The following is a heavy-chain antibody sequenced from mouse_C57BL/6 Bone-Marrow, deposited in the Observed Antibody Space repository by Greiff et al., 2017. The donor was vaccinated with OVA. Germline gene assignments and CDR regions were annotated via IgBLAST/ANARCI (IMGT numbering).Heavy chain of an antibody. J-gene: IGHJ1*03. CDR1: GYAFSSSW. Sequence: QVQLQQSGPELVKPGASVKISCKASGYAFSSSWMNWVKQRPGKGLEWIGRIYPGDGDTNYNGKFKGKATLTADKSSSTAYMQLSSLTSEDSAVYFCARWLLIPFYWYFDVWGTGTTVTVSS. CDR3: ARWLLIPFYWYFDV. V-gene: IGHV1-82*01. CDR2: IYPGDGDT. D-gene: IGHD2-3*01.